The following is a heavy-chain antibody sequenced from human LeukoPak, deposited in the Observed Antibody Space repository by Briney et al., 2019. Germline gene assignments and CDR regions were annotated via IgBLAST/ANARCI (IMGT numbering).Heavy chain of an antibody. J-gene: IGHJ6*03. D-gene: IGHD3-3*01. V-gene: IGHV1-18*01. Sequence: GASVKVSCKGSGYTFTSNGISWVRQAPGQGLEWMGWISAYNGNTNYAQKLQGRVTMTTDTSTSTAYIELRSLRSDDTAVYYCARRSGDYDFWSGYNYYYMDVWGKGTTVTVSS. CDR1: GYTFTSNG. CDR3: ARRSGDYDFWSGYNYYYMDV. CDR2: ISAYNGNT.